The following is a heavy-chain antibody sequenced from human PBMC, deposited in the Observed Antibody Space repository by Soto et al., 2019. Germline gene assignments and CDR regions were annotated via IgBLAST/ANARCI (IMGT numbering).Heavy chain of an antibody. CDR1: GGFNSYS. J-gene: IGHJ5*02. CDR2: IIPIFATP. V-gene: IGHV1-69*06. D-gene: IGHD2-2*01. Sequence: QVQLVQSGAEVKKPGSSVKVSCRGSGGFNSYSISWVRQAPGQGLEWMGGIIPIFATPTYAQKFQGRVTITADKSTYTSYMELSRRTSEDTAVYYCARGGPVIIPAATNWFDPWGQGTLVSVSS. CDR3: ARGGPVIIPAATNWFDP.